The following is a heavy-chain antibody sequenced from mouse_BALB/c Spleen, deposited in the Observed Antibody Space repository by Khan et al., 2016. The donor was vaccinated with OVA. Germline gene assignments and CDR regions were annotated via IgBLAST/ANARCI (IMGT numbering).Heavy chain of an antibody. Sequence: QVRLQQAGPELVKPGALVKISCKASGYTFTAYDINWVKQRPGQGLEWIGWIYPGDGDTRYDEKFTGTATLTADKSSNTAYMQLSSLTSEDSAVYFCAREGVRGVAMDYWGQGTSVSVSS. CDR3: AREGVRGVAMDY. D-gene: IGHD1-1*01. J-gene: IGHJ4*01. V-gene: IGHV1S56*01. CDR1: GYTFTAYD. CDR2: IYPGDGDT.